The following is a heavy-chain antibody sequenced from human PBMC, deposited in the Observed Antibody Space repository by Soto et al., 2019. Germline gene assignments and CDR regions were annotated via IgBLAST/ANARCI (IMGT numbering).Heavy chain of an antibody. V-gene: IGHV1-18*01. CDR1: GYTCFTYD. D-gene: IGHD5-12*01. CDR2: ISTYSGDT. CDR3: ARHHGPTTSENWFAP. Sequence: QVHLVQSGVEVKTPGASVKVSCQASGYTCFTYDISWVRQAPGQGLEWMGWISTYSGDTKYAQKFQGRDTMTTDTSTTTAYLELRSLRSDDTAVYYCARHHGPTTSENWFAPWGQGTRVTVS. J-gene: IGHJ5*02.